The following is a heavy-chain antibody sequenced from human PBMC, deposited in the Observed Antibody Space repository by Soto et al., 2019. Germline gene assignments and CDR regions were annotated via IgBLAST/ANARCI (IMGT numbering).Heavy chain of an antibody. CDR2: ISSSGGST. V-gene: IGHV3-23*01. J-gene: IGHJ6*02. Sequence: HPGGSLRLSCAASGFTFSSYAMSWVRQAPGKGLEWVSGISSSGGSTYYADSVKGRFTISRDNSKNTLFLRMKRPRVEDTAVYYCLRPAPRARHYFYVGMDVSGPGTTVTVYS. CDR3: LRPAPRARHYFYVGMDV. CDR1: GFTFSSYA.